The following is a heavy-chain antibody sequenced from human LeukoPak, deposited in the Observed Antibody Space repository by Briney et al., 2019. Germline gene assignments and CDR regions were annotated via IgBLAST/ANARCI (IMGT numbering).Heavy chain of an antibody. V-gene: IGHV3-33*01. CDR1: GFTFRRYG. CDR2: IWTDGDNK. Sequence: GGSLRLSCAASGFTFRRYGMHWVRQAPGKGLEWVAVIWTDGDNKYYAESVKGRFTISRDDSENTLYLQMNSLRVEDTAVYFCVRDQVPAHGWFDPWGQGILVTASS. CDR3: VRDQVPAHGWFDP. J-gene: IGHJ5*02.